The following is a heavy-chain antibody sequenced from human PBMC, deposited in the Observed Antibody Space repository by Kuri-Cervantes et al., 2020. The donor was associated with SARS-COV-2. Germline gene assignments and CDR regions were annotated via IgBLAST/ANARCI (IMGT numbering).Heavy chain of an antibody. D-gene: IGHD6-19*01. CDR2: ISSGSSYI. V-gene: IGHV3-21*01. Sequence: GGSLRLSCAASGFTFSSYTMNWVRQAPGKGLEWVSSISSGSSYIYYADSVKGRFTISRDNAKNSLYLQMNSLRAEDTAVYYCARARGIAVAGTRYYYYYYMDVWGKGTTVTVSS. CDR1: GFTFSSYT. J-gene: IGHJ6*03. CDR3: ARARGIAVAGTRYYYYYYMDV.